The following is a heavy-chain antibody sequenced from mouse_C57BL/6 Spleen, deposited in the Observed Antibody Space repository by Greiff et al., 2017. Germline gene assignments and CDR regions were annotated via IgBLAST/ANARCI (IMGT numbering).Heavy chain of an antibody. CDR1: GYSFTDYN. CDR3: TTYDYSNPYY. CDR2: INPNYGTT. J-gene: IGHJ2*01. V-gene: IGHV1-39*01. D-gene: IGHD2-5*01. Sequence: VQLQQSGPELVKPGASVKISCKASGYSFTDYNMNWVKQSNGKSLEWIGVINPNYGTTSYNQKFKGKATITADTSSNTAYLQLSSLTSEDTAVYYGTTYDYSNPYYWGQGTTLTVSS.